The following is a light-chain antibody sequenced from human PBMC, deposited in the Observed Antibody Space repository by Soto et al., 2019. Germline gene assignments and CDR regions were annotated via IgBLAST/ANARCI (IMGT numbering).Light chain of an antibody. Sequence: ESVLTQSPGTLSLSPGERATLSCRADRSVSDTLLTWFQQKPGQAPRLLIFGTSNRAPGIPDRFSGSGSGTDFTLTISRLEPDDFAVYYCQHYGDSSWTFGQGNKVDTK. V-gene: IGKV3-20*01. J-gene: IGKJ1*01. CDR3: QHYGDSSWT. CDR1: RSVSDTL. CDR2: GTS.